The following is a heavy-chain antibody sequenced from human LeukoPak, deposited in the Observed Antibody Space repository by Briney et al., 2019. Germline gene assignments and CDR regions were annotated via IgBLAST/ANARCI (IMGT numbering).Heavy chain of an antibody. J-gene: IGHJ4*02. CDR2: MNPNSGNT. CDR1: GYTFTNYE. Sequence: GASVKVSCKTSGYTFTNYEIPWVRQAPGQGLEWMGWMNPNSGNTAHAQKFQGRVAMTRNISITTAHLEISSLRSEDTAVYFCARGLENSWYTTGALAAFWGQGTLVTVSS. CDR3: ARGLENSWYTTGALAAF. V-gene: IGHV1-8*01. D-gene: IGHD6-13*01.